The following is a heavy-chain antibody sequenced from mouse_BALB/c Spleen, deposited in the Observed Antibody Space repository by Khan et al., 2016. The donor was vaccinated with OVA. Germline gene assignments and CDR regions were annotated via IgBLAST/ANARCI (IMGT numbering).Heavy chain of an antibody. CDR1: GDSITSGY. CDR3: ACELRGFAY. Sequence: VQLKQSGPSLVKPSQTLSLTCSVTGDSITSGYWNWIRKFPGNKLEYMGYISYSGNSYYNPSLKSRISVTRDTSKTQYYLQLNSVTTEDTATYYCACELRGFAYWGQGTLVTVSA. V-gene: IGHV3-8*02. CDR2: ISYSGNS. D-gene: IGHD1-1*01. J-gene: IGHJ3*01.